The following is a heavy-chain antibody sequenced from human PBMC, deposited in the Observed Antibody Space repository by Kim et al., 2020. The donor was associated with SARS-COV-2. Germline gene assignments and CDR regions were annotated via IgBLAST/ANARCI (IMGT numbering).Heavy chain of an antibody. CDR2: ISSSGSTI. D-gene: IGHD6-6*01. Sequence: GGSLRLSCAASGFTFSDYYMSWIRQAPGKGLEWVSYISSSGSTIYYADSVKGRFTISRDNAKNSLYLQMNSLRAEDTAVYYCARDRGGEKAARPNHAFDIWGQGTMVTVSS. CDR1: GFTFSDYY. CDR3: ARDRGGEKAARPNHAFDI. J-gene: IGHJ3*02. V-gene: IGHV3-11*01.